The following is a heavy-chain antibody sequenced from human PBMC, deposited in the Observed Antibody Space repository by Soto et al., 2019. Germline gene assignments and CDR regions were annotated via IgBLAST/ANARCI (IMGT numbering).Heavy chain of an antibody. CDR3: ARASATAAGYYFDY. D-gene: IGHD5-12*01. CDR1: GYSISSGYY. Sequence: PSETLSLTCAVSGYSISSGYYWGWIRQPPGKGLEWIGSIYHSGSTYYNPSLKSRVTISVDTSKNQFSLKLSSVTAADTAVYYWARASATAAGYYFDYWGQGPLVTVSS. V-gene: IGHV4-38-2*01. J-gene: IGHJ4*02. CDR2: IYHSGST.